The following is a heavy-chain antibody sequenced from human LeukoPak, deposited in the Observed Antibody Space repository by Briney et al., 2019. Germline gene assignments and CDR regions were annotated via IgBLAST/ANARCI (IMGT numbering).Heavy chain of an antibody. V-gene: IGHV1-2*02. D-gene: IGHD2-2*01. J-gene: IGHJ4*02. CDR1: GYTFTGYY. CDR3: ARGWLLNKYQLLLY. Sequence: GASVKVSCKASGYTFTGYYMHWVRQAPGQGLEWMGWINPNIGGTNYAQKFQGRVTMTRDTSISTAYMELCRLRSDDTAVYYCARGWLLNKYQLLLYWGQGTLVTVSS. CDR2: INPNIGGT.